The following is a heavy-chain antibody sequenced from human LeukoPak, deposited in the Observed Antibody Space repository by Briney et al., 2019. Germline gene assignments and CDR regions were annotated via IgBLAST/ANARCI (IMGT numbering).Heavy chain of an antibody. Sequence: AGSLRRSCAASEFTFSNYAMNWVRQAPGKGLEWVSGISGGGASTYYADPVKGRFTISRDNSKNTLYLQMDSLIAEDTALYYCAKGSGINHYHWIDPWGQGTLVTVSS. CDR2: ISGGGAST. J-gene: IGHJ5*02. V-gene: IGHV3-23*01. CDR1: EFTFSNYA. D-gene: IGHD1-14*01. CDR3: AKGSGINHYHWIDP.